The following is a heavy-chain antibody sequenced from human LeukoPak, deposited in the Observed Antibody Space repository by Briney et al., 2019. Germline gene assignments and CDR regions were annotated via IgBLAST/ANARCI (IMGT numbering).Heavy chain of an antibody. CDR3: AVSIAAAVLLPLIDY. V-gene: IGHV1-69*06. D-gene: IGHD6-13*01. Sequence: SVKVTCKASGGTFSSYAISWVRQAPGQGLEWMGGIIPIFGTANYAQKFQGRVTITADKSTSTAYMELSSLRSEDTAVYYCAVSIAAAVLLPLIDYWGQGTLVTVSS. CDR1: GGTFSSYA. J-gene: IGHJ4*02. CDR2: IIPIFGTA.